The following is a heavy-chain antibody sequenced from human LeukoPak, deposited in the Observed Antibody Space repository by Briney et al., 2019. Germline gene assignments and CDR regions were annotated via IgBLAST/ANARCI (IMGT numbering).Heavy chain of an antibody. Sequence: GGALRLSCAASGFTFSSYGMHWVRQAPGKGLGWVAVISYDGSNKYYADSVKGRFTISRDNSKNTLYLQMNSLRAEDTAVYYCAKGGEIDASHIDWYFDLWGRGTLVTVSS. V-gene: IGHV3-30*18. CDR2: ISYDGSNK. CDR1: GFTFSSYG. CDR3: AKGGEIDASHIDWYFDL. D-gene: IGHD2-2*01. J-gene: IGHJ2*01.